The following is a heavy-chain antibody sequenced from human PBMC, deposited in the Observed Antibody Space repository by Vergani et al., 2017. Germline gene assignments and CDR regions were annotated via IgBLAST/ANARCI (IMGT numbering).Heavy chain of an antibody. CDR2: IWYDGSNK. Sequence: QVQLVESGGGVVQPGRSLRLSCAASGFTFSSYGMHWVRQAPGKGLEWVAVIWYDGSNKYYADSVKGRVTISRDNSKNTLYLQMNSLRAEDTAVYYCARDVLRFLEWLSPVDYWGQGTLVTVSS. V-gene: IGHV3-33*01. CDR1: GFTFSSYG. D-gene: IGHD3-3*01. J-gene: IGHJ4*02. CDR3: ARDVLRFLEWLSPVDY.